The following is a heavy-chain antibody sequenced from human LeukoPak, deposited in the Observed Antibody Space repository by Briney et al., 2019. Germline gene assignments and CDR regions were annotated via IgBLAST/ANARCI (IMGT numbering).Heavy chain of an antibody. Sequence: SETLSLTCTVSGGSISSGGYYWTWIRQPAGKGLEWIGRIYSSGSTNYNPSLKSRVTISVDTSKNQFSLKLSSVTAADTAVYYCAREDYGANWFDPWGQGTLVTVSS. CDR2: IYSSGST. J-gene: IGHJ5*02. D-gene: IGHD4-17*01. CDR3: AREDYGANWFDP. CDR1: GGSISSGGYY. V-gene: IGHV4-61*02.